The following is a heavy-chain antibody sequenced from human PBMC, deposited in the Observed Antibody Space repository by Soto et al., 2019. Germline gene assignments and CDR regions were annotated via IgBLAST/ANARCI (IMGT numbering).Heavy chain of an antibody. D-gene: IGHD6-19*01. V-gene: IGHV2-5*02. J-gene: IGHJ4*02. CDR3: ARDSSGWLGFDY. CDR1: GFSLSTNGVG. Sequence: QITLKESGPTLVKPTQTLTLTCTFSGFSLSTNGVGVGWIRQPPGKALEWLALIYWDDDKRYSPSLKSRLNITKDTSKNQVVPTMTNMDPVDTATYYCARDSSGWLGFDYWGQGTLVTVSS. CDR2: IYWDDDK.